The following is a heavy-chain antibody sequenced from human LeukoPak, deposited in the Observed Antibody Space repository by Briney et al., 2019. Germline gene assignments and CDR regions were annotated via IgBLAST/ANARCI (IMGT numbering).Heavy chain of an antibody. CDR1: GFYFNDAW. V-gene: IGHV3-15*01. J-gene: IGHJ4*02. D-gene: IGHD2/OR15-2a*01. CDR2: VKSKADGATR. Sequence: GGSLRLSCAASGFYFNDAWLSWVRQAPGKGLEWVGRVKSKADGATRDYAAPVKDRFTISRDDSQNMLYLKMRSLKTEDTAVYYCIADVPSRRAQIDYWGQGTLVTVSS. CDR3: IADVPSRRAQIDY.